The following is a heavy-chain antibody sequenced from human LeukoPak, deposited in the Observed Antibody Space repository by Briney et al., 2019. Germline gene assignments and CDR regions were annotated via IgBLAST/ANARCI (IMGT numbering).Heavy chain of an antibody. D-gene: IGHD2-8*02. CDR1: GFTFSSYA. V-gene: IGHV3-23*01. Sequence: GGSLRLSCAASGFTFSSYAMSWVRQAPGKGLEWVSAISGGGGSTYYADSVKGRFTISRDNSKNTLYLQMNSLRAEDTAVYYCAKEPVLVGASFPDYWGQGTLVTVSS. CDR2: ISGGGGST. J-gene: IGHJ4*02. CDR3: AKEPVLVGASFPDY.